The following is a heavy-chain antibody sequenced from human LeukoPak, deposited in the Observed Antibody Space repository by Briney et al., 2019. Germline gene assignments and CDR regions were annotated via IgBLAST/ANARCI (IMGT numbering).Heavy chain of an antibody. CDR3: ARGGYSYGVDY. V-gene: IGHV3-53*01. CDR1: GFTVSSNC. CDR2: IYSGSST. Sequence: GGSLRLSCAASGFTVSSNCMSWVRQAPGKGLEWVSVIYSGSSTYYADSVKGRFTISRDNSKNTLYLQMNSLRAEDTAVYYCARGGYSYGVDYWGQGTLVTVSS. J-gene: IGHJ4*02. D-gene: IGHD5-18*01.